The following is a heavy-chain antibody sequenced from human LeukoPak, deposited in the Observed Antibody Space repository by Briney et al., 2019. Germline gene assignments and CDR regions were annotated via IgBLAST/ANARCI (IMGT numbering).Heavy chain of an antibody. V-gene: IGHV4-39*07. CDR1: GGSISSSSYY. CDR2: IYYSGST. D-gene: IGHD3-3*01. Sequence: SETLSLTCTVSGGSISSSSYYWGWIRQPPGKGLEWIGSIYYSGSTYYNPSLKSRVTISVDTSKNQFSLKVTSVTAADTAVYYCASETPLNFGVAPRTWGQGILVTVSS. CDR3: ASETPLNFGVAPRT. J-gene: IGHJ5*02.